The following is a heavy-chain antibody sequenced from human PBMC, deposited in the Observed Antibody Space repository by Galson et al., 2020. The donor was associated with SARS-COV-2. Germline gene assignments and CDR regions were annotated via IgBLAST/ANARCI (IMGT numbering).Heavy chain of an antibody. CDR1: GFTFNIYT. D-gene: IGHD1-26*01. Sequence: GESLKISCAASGFTFNIYTMSWVRQAPGKGLEWVSALRGSGASTYYADSVKGRFTISRDNSKNTLYLQMNSLRAEDTAVYYCAPLGMGSLSFDYWGQGTLVTVSS. CDR3: APLGMGSLSFDY. J-gene: IGHJ4*02. CDR2: LRGSGAST. V-gene: IGHV3-23*01.